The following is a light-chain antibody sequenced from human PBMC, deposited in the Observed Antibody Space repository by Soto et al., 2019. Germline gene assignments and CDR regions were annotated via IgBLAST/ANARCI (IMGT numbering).Light chain of an antibody. CDR3: QQYESPPWT. Sequence: DIQMTQAPAALSSFVVDRVTITCRASQSISSWLAWYQQKPGKAPNLLIYKTSNLESGVPSRFSGSGSGTEFTLTISNMQPDDIAIYYCQQYESPPWTFGLGTKVDIK. J-gene: IGKJ1*01. V-gene: IGKV1-5*03. CDR2: KTS. CDR1: QSISSW.